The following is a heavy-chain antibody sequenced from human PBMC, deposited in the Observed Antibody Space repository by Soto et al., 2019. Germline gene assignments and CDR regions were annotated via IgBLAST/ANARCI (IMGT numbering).Heavy chain of an antibody. V-gene: IGHV4-30-4*01. CDR3: ARDPRWEPKDAFDI. J-gene: IGHJ3*02. CDR2: IYYSGST. Sequence: PSETLSLTCTVSGGSISSGDYYWSWIRQPPGKGLEWIGYIYYSGSTYYNPSLKSRVTISVDTSKNQFSLKLSSVTAADTAVYYCARDPRWEPKDAFDIWGQGTMVTVSS. CDR1: GGSISSGDYY. D-gene: IGHD1-26*01.